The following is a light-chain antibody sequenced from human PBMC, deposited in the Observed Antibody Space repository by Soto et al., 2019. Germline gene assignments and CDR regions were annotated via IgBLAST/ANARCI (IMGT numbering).Light chain of an antibody. Sequence: DIQMTQSPSTLSASLGDRVTITCRASQSISSWLAWYQQKPGKAPKLLIYKASSLESGVPSRFSGSGSGTEFTLTISSLQPDDFATYYCQQYNSYQGTFGQGTKLEIK. V-gene: IGKV1-5*03. CDR1: QSISSW. CDR3: QQYNSYQGT. J-gene: IGKJ2*02. CDR2: KAS.